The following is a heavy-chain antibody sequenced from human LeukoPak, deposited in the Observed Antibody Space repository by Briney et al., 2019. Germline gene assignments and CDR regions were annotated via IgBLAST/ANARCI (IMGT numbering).Heavy chain of an antibody. V-gene: IGHV3-48*03. CDR3: ARVIDGYVWGSYRYPDY. CDR1: GFTFSSYE. CDR2: ISSSGSTI. J-gene: IGHJ4*02. D-gene: IGHD3-16*02. Sequence: GGSLRLSCAASGFTFSSYEMNWVRQAPGKGLEWVSYISSSGSTIYYADSVKGRFTISRDNAKNSLYLQMNSLRAEDTAVYYCARVIDGYVWGSYRYPDYWGQGTLVTVSS.